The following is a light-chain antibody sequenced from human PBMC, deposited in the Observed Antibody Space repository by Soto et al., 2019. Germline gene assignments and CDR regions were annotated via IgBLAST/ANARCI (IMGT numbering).Light chain of an antibody. CDR3: QQYESTPPT. Sequence: DIVMTQSPDSLAVSLGERATINCKPSQSVLYSSNNKNYLAWYQQRPGQPPKLLIYWASTRESGVPDRFSGSGSGTDFTLTITSLQAEDVALYYCQQYESTPPTFGQGTKLEIK. J-gene: IGKJ2*01. V-gene: IGKV4-1*01. CDR2: WAS. CDR1: QSVLYSSNNKNY.